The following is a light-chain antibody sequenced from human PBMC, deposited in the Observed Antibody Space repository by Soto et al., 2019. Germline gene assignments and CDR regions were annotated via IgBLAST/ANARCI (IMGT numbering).Light chain of an antibody. Sequence: EIVMTQSPATLSVSPGERATLSCRASQSISSNLAWYQQKPGQAHRLLIYGASTRATGIPARFSCSGSATEFTLTISSLQSEDFAVYYCKQYDNWPPFTFGQGTRLEIK. V-gene: IGKV3-15*01. CDR2: GAS. CDR1: QSISSN. CDR3: KQYDNWPPFT. J-gene: IGKJ5*01.